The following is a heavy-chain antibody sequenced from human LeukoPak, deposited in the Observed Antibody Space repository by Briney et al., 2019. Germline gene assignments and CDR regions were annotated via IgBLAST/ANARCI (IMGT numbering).Heavy chain of an antibody. CDR3: ARSYDSSAPGFDY. Sequence: SETLSLTCTVSGGSISSDAYYWSWIRQHPGKGLEWIGYIYYSGSTYYNPSLKSRVTTSGDTSKNHFSLTLSSVTAADTAVYYCARSYDSSAPGFDYWGQGTLVTVSP. CDR1: GGSISSDAYY. D-gene: IGHD3-22*01. CDR2: IYYSGST. J-gene: IGHJ4*02. V-gene: IGHV4-31*03.